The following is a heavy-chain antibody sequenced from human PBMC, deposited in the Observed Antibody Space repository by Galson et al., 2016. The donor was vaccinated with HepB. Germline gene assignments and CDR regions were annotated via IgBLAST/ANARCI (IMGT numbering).Heavy chain of an antibody. CDR3: ARSDYLTPYYYYGMDV. CDR2: ISYGGRNK. J-gene: IGHJ6*02. Sequence: SLRLSCAASGFTFSSYAMHWVRQAPGKGLEWLAVISYGGRNKYYADSVKGRFTASRDDSKNTLYLQMNSLRPEDTAVYYCARSDYLTPYYYYGMDVWGQGTTVTVSS. V-gene: IGHV3-30-3*01. CDR1: GFTFSSYA. D-gene: IGHD4-17*01.